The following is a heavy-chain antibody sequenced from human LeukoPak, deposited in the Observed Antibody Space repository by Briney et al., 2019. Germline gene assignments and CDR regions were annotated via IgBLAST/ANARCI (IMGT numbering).Heavy chain of an antibody. V-gene: IGHV3-74*01. CDR1: GFTFSSYW. CDR3: ARASTTVPNLLDY. D-gene: IGHD4-17*01. Sequence: PGGSLRLSCAASGFTFSSYWMHWARQTPGKGLVWVSRIKGDGSDTLYADSVKGRFTISRDNSKNTLYLQTSSLGVDDTAVYYCARASTTVPNLLDYWGQGALVSVSS. CDR2: IKGDGSDT. J-gene: IGHJ4*02.